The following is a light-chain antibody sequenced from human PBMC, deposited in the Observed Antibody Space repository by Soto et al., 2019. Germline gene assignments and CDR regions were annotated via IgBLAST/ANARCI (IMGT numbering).Light chain of an antibody. CDR2: GAS. Sequence: EIVMTQSPGTPSLSPGERATLSCRASQGIANYLACYQQKPGQAPRLLIYGASIRATGIPARFSGSGYGTEFTLTISSLQSEDFAIYYCHQYNTWPLTFGGGTKV. J-gene: IGKJ4*01. CDR1: QGIANY. V-gene: IGKV3-15*01. CDR3: HQYNTWPLT.